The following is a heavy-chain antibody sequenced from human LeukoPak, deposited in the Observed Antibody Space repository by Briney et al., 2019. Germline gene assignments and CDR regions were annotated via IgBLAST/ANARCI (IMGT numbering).Heavy chain of an antibody. CDR3: ARDSSGYSYGSPHYYYYGMDV. D-gene: IGHD5-18*01. Sequence: PGGSLRLSCAASGFTFSSYWMSWVRQAPGKGLEWVANIKQDGSEKYYVDSVKGRFTISRDNAKNSLYLQMNSLRAEDTAVYYCARDSSGYSYGSPHYYYYGMDVWGQGTTVTVSS. J-gene: IGHJ6*02. V-gene: IGHV3-7*01. CDR1: GFTFSSYW. CDR2: IKQDGSEK.